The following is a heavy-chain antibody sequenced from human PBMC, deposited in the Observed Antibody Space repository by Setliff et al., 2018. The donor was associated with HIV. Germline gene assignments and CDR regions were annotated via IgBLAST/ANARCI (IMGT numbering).Heavy chain of an antibody. CDR1: GGSFSGYY. V-gene: IGHV4-34*01. Sequence: PSETLSLTCAVYGGSFSGYYWSWIRQPPGKGLEWIGEINHSGSTNYNPSLKSRVTIPVDTSKNQFSLKLSSVTAADTAVYYCAGTGVYAGAFDIWGQGTMVT. CDR2: INHSGST. CDR3: AGTGVYAGAFDI. D-gene: IGHD2-8*01. J-gene: IGHJ3*02.